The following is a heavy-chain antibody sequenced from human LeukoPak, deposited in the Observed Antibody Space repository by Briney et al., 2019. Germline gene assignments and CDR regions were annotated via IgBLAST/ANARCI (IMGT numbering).Heavy chain of an antibody. J-gene: IGHJ4*02. V-gene: IGHV3-48*01. CDR1: GFTFSSYS. CDR3: AKGGRDGYNLGDYFDY. CDR2: VSSSSSAI. Sequence: GGSLRLSCAASGFTFSSYSMNWVRQAPGKGLEWVSYVSSSSSAIYYADSVKGRFTISRDNSKNTLYLQMNSLRAEDTAVYYCAKGGRDGYNLGDYFDYWGQGTLVTVSS. D-gene: IGHD5-24*01.